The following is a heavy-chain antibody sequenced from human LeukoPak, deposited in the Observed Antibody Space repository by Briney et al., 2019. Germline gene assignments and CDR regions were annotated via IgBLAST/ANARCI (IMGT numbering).Heavy chain of an antibody. CDR1: GFTFSSCG. D-gene: IGHD2/OR15-2a*01. V-gene: IGHV3-30*18. J-gene: IGHJ6*03. CDR2: ISYDGSSK. CDR3: AKAADQYYYSYFYYMDV. Sequence: GRSLRLSCAASGFTFSSCGMHWVRQAPGKGLEWVAVISYDGSSKDYADSVKGRFTISRDNSENTLYLQMNSLRVEDTAVYYCAKAADQYYYSYFYYMDVWGKGTTVTVSS.